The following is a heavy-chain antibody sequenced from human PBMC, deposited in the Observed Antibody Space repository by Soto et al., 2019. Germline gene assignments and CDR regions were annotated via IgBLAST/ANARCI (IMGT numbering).Heavy chain of an antibody. V-gene: IGHV1-46*01. CDR3: ARGLYDFWSGYYTAHCY. CDR2: INPSGGST. J-gene: IGHJ4*02. Sequence: AASVKVSCKASGYTFTSHYMHWVRQAPGQGLEWMGIINPSGGSTSYAQKFQGRVTMTRDTSTSTVYMELSSLRSEDTAVYYCARGLYDFWSGYYTAHCYWRQGTLIIVSS. CDR1: GYTFTSHY. D-gene: IGHD3-3*01.